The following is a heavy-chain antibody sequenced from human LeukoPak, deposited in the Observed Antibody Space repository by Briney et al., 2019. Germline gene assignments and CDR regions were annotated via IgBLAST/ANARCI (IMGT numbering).Heavy chain of an antibody. CDR3: ARVTTVTTSGAFDY. CDR2: IYTSGST. CDR1: GGSISSYY. J-gene: IGHJ4*02. D-gene: IGHD4-17*01. Sequence: SETLSLTCTVSGGSISSYYWSWIRQPAGKGLEWIGRIYTSGSTNYNPSLKSRVTMSVDTSKNLFSLKLSSVTAADTAVYYCARVTTVTTSGAFDYWGQGTLVTVSS. V-gene: IGHV4-4*07.